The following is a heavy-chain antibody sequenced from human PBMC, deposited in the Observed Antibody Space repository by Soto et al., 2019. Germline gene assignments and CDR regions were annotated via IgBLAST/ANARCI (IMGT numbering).Heavy chain of an antibody. CDR3: AREGAAAQKGGVRFSMDV. J-gene: IGHJ6*02. D-gene: IGHD6-13*01. V-gene: IGHV4-30-4*01. CDR2: IYYSGST. Sequence: SETLSLTCTVSGGSISSGDYYWSWIRQPPGKGLEWIGYIYYSGSTYYNPSLKSRVTISVDTSKNQFSLKLSSVTAADTAVYYCAREGAAAQKGGVRFSMDVWGQGTTVTVSS. CDR1: GGSISSGDYY.